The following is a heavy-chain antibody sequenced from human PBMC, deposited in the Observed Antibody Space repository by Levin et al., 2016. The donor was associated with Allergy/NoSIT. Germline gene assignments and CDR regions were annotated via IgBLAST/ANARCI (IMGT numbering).Heavy chain of an antibody. CDR2: IDYSGTT. D-gene: IGHD6-19*01. CDR3: AQGREQWPLNAFDI. J-gene: IGHJ3*02. Sequence: SETLSLTCSVSGGSISSGGSISSGGYYWNWIRQHPGKGLEWIGYIDYSGTTYYNPSLRSRVTISVDTSKSQFSLKLSSMTAADTAVYYCAQGREQWPLNAFDIWGQGTVVTVSS. V-gene: IGHV4-31*03. CDR1: GGSISSGGSISSGGYY.